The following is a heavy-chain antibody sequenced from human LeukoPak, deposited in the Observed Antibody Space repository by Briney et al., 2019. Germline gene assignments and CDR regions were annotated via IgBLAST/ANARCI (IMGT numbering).Heavy chain of an antibody. V-gene: IGHV3-30*18. Sequence: GGSLRLSCAASGFSFSSYGMHWVRQAPGKGLEGVAVLSYDGSEKYSADSVKGRFTISRDNSKNTLYLQMNSLRADDTAVYYCAKDGGYGGYDPMDYWGQGTLVTVSS. CDR3: AKDGGYGGYDPMDY. CDR1: GFSFSSYG. D-gene: IGHD5-12*01. CDR2: LSYDGSEK. J-gene: IGHJ4*02.